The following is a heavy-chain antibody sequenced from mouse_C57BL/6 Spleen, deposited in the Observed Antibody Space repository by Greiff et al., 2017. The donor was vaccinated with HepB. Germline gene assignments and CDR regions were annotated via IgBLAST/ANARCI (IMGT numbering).Heavy chain of an antibody. CDR3: ARDYSGYFDV. V-gene: IGHV1-59*01. D-gene: IGHD1-1*01. Sequence: QVQLKQPGAELVRPGTSVKLSCKASGYTFTSYWMHWVKQRPGQGLEWIGVIDPSDSYTNYNQKFKGKATLTVDTSSSTAYMQLSSLTSEDSAVYYCARDYSGYFDVWGTGTTVTVSS. J-gene: IGHJ1*03. CDR1: GYTFTSYW. CDR2: IDPSDSYT.